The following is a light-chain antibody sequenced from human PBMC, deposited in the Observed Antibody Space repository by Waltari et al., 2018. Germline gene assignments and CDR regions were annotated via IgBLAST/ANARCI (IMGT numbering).Light chain of an antibody. CDR2: DVN. V-gene: IGLV2-14*01. CDR3: ISYTASGAWL. J-gene: IGLJ3*02. Sequence: QSALTQPASVSGSPGQSITISCAGSSGDVGGYNYVSWYQQYTGTAPKLMIYDVNKRPSRVSYRFSGSKSGNTASLTISGLQGEDEADYYCISYTASGAWLFGGGTKLTVL. CDR1: SGDVGGYNY.